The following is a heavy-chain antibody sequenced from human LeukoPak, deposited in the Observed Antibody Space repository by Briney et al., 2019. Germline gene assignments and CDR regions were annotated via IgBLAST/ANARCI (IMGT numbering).Heavy chain of an antibody. CDR3: ARSVEMATPIDY. D-gene: IGHD5-24*01. Sequence: ASVKVSCKASGYTFTGYYMHWVRQAPGQGLEWMGWINPNSGGTNYAQKFQGRVTMTRDTSISTAYMELSRLRSDDMAVYYCARSVEMATPIDYWGQGTLVTVSS. V-gene: IGHV1-2*02. J-gene: IGHJ4*02. CDR1: GYTFTGYY. CDR2: INPNSGGT.